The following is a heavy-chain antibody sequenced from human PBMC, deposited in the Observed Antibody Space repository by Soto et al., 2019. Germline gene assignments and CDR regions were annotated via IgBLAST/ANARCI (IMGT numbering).Heavy chain of an antibody. D-gene: IGHD6-19*01. CDR2: INPSGGST. Sequence: ASVKVSCKASGYTFTSYYMHWVRQAPGQGLEWMGIINPSGGSTSYAQKFQGRVTMTRDTSTSTIYMELSSLRSEDTAVYYCATALLAVAGNYWGQGTLVTVSS. J-gene: IGHJ4*02. CDR3: ATALLAVAGNY. CDR1: GYTFTSYY. V-gene: IGHV1-46*01.